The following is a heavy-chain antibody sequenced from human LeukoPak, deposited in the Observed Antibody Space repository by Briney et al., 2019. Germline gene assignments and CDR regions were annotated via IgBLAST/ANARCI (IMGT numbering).Heavy chain of an antibody. CDR1: GYSSTYVFTTYP. D-gene: IGHD1-1*01. J-gene: IGHJ5*02. V-gene: IGHV1-46*01. CDR3: GRNWSSRDWFDP. CDR2: INHRGDAT. Sequence: ASVTVSCKASGYSSTYVFTTYPFHWVRQAPGQGLEWLGMINHRGDATIDAQKFQGRVTLTTASSTTTVYMELSSSIRDEERLYYYGRNWSSRDWFDPWGQGTLVTVSS.